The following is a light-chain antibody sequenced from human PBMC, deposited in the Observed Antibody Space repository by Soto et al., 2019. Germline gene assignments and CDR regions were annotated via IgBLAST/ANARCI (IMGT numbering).Light chain of an antibody. Sequence: ELVLTQSPGTLSLSPGERATLSCRASPSVSSNLAWYQQKPGQAPRLLIYGASTRATGIPARFSGSGSGTEFTLTISSLQSEDFAVYFCQQYNNWPPWTFGQGTKVDIK. CDR1: PSVSSN. V-gene: IGKV3-15*01. J-gene: IGKJ1*01. CDR2: GAS. CDR3: QQYNNWPPWT.